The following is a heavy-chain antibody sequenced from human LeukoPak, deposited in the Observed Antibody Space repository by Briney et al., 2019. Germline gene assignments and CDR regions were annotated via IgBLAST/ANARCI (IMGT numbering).Heavy chain of an antibody. CDR3: AAQRWLQLPFDY. Sequence: GGSLRLSCAASGFTFSSYAMSWVRQAPGKGLEWVSAISGSGGSTYYADSVKGRFTTSRDNSKNTLHLQMNSLRAEDTAVYYCAAQRWLQLPFDYWGQGTLVTVSS. CDR1: GFTFSSYA. CDR2: ISGSGGST. V-gene: IGHV3-23*01. J-gene: IGHJ4*02. D-gene: IGHD5-24*01.